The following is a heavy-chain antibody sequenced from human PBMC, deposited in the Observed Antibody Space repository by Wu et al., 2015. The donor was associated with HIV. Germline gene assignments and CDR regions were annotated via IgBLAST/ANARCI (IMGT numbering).Heavy chain of an antibody. Sequence: QVHLVQFGAEVKKAGSSVKITCKASGDGFTSYAVSWVRQAPGQGLEWMGGINPLFGTTKHAQKFLDRVAFTTDESKTTAYMELSSLTSEDTGVYYCARNTDSVATSLYSLGVWGQGTVVTVSS. CDR3: ARNTDSVATSLYSLGV. CDR1: GDGFTSYA. CDR2: INPLFGTT. D-gene: IGHD5-12*01. V-gene: IGHV1-69*05. J-gene: IGHJ6*02.